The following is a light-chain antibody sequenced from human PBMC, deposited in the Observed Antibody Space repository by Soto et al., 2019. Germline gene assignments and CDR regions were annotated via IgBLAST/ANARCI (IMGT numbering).Light chain of an antibody. CDR2: GAS. Sequence: EIVMTHSPATLSVSQGERANISCRASQSVSSNLAWYQQKPGQAPRLLIYGASTRATGIPARFSGSGSGTEFTLTISSLQSEDFAVYYCQKYNNSPRTGGQGNKGDIK. CDR1: QSVSSN. J-gene: IGKJ1*01. CDR3: QKYNNSPRT. V-gene: IGKV3-15*01.